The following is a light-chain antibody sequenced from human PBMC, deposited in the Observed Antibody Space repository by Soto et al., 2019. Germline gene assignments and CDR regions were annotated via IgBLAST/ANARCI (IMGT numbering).Light chain of an antibody. Sequence: IQMTQSPSTLSSSFGDRVTITCRASQTISTWLAWYQQKPGKAPNLLIYKASSLESGVPPRFSGSGSGTEFTLTISSPQPDNLATYYCQQYMSYSFGQGTKVDIK. J-gene: IGKJ1*01. CDR3: QQYMSYS. CDR1: QTISTW. V-gene: IGKV1-5*03. CDR2: KAS.